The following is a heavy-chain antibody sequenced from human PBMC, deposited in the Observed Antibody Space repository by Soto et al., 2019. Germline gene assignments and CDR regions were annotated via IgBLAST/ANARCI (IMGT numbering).Heavy chain of an antibody. D-gene: IGHD2-15*01. J-gene: IGHJ5*02. Sequence: QVQLVQSGAEVKKSGASVKISFKAPGYTFTRYLMNWVPQAPGQRLQWMGWINPDNGNTKPSQKFQDRVIITRDTAASTAYMDLGSLRSEDTAVYSCAGGIATGQLAPWGQGTLVTVSS. CDR2: INPDNGNT. V-gene: IGHV1-3*01. CDR3: AGGIATGQLAP. CDR1: GYTFTRYL.